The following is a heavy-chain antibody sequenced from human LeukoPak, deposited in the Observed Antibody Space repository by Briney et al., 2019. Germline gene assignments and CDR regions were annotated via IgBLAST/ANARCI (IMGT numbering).Heavy chain of an antibody. Sequence: HPGRSLRLSCAASGFTFSSYGMHWVRQAPGKGLEWVAVIWYDGSKKYYADSVKGRFTISRDNPKNTLYLQMNSLRAEDTAVYYCARLYSSGWYLDYWGPGTLVTVSS. CDR3: ARLYSSGWYLDY. V-gene: IGHV3-33*01. CDR1: GFTFSSYG. CDR2: IWYDGSKK. D-gene: IGHD6-19*01. J-gene: IGHJ4*02.